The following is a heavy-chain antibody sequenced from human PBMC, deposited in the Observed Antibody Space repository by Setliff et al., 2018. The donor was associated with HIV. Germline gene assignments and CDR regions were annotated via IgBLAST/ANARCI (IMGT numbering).Heavy chain of an antibody. J-gene: IGHJ4*02. CDR2: IKSKTDGGTT. D-gene: IGHD4-17*01. V-gene: IGHV3-15*01. CDR3: TTIQKLTTPVDY. Sequence: GGSLRLSCAASGFTFSNAWMSWVRQAPGKGLEWVGRIKSKTDGGTTDYAAPVRGRFTISRDDSKNTLYLQMNSLKTEDTAVYYCTTIQKLTTPVDYWGQGTLVTVSS. CDR1: GFTFSNAW.